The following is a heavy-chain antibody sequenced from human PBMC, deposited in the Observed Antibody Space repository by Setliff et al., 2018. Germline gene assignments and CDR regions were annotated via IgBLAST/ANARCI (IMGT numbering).Heavy chain of an antibody. CDR2: MNPNSGRT. Sequence: ASVKVSCKASGYTFTAYDIVWVRQATGQGLEWMGWMNPNSGRTGYPQKFQGRVTMTRNTSISTAYMELSSLRSEDTAVYYCARDRVWGTLDAFDIWGQGTMVTVSS. D-gene: IGHD3-16*01. J-gene: IGHJ3*02. V-gene: IGHV1-8*02. CDR3: ARDRVWGTLDAFDI. CDR1: GYTFTAYD.